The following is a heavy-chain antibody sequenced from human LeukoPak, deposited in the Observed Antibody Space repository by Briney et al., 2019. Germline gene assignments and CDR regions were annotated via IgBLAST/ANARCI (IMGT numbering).Heavy chain of an antibody. CDR3: AKYRTGPPYGLDV. J-gene: IGHJ6*02. CDR1: GFTFSDYY. D-gene: IGHD5-12*01. V-gene: IGHV3-11*03. Sequence: PGGSLRLSCAASGFTFSDYYMSCIRQAPGKGLEWVSYISSGSTYTNYADSVKGRFTISRDNAKNSLYLQMNRLRAEDTATYYCAKYRTGPPYGLDVWGQGTTVTVSS. CDR2: ISSGSTYT.